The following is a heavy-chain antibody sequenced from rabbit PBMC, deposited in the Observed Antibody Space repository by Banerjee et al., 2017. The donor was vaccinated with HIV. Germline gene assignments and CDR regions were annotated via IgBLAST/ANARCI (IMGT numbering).Heavy chain of an antibody. CDR3: ARDPNYDGYYYFDL. V-gene: IGHV1S40*01. J-gene: IGHJ4*01. D-gene: IGHD2-1*01. Sequence: QSLEESGGDLVKPGASLTLTCTASGFSFSSSYYMCWVRQAPGKGLEWIACIDTSSGTTYCASWAKGRFTISKTSSTTVTLQMTSLTAADTATYFCARDPNYDGYYYFDLWGQGTLVTVS. CDR2: IDTSSGTT. CDR1: GFSFSSSYY.